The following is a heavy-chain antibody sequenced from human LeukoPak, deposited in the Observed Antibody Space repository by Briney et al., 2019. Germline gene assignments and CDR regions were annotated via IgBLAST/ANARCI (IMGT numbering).Heavy chain of an antibody. D-gene: IGHD5-18*01. Sequence: ASVKVSCKASGYSFTSYGISWVRQAPGQGLEWMGWISAYNGNTNYAQKLQGRVTMTTDTSTSTAYMELRSLRSDDTAVYYCARVGYSLPYNWFDPWGQGTLVTVSS. J-gene: IGHJ5*02. V-gene: IGHV1-18*01. CDR2: ISAYNGNT. CDR3: ARVGYSLPYNWFDP. CDR1: GYSFTSYG.